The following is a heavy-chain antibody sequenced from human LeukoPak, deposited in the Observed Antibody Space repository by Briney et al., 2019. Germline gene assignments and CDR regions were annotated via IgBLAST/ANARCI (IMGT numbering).Heavy chain of an antibody. CDR2: INHSGST. V-gene: IGHV4-34*01. D-gene: IGHD4-23*01. CDR3: ARGPPGGRNNWFDP. J-gene: IGHJ5*02. CDR1: GGSFSGYY. Sequence: SETLSLTCAVYGGSFSGYYWSWIRQPPGKGLEWIGEINHSGSTNYNPSLKSRVTISVDTSKNQFSPKLSSVTAADTAVYYCARGPPGGRNNWFDPWGQGTLVTVSS.